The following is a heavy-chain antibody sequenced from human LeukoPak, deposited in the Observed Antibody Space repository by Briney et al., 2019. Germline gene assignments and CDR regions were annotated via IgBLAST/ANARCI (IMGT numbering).Heavy chain of an antibody. V-gene: IGHV3-23*01. J-gene: IGHJ4*02. CDR2: IRGSGGST. CDR3: AKVLNGIMIAFGGVIIDY. D-gene: IGHD3-16*02. CDR1: GFHFSIYA. Sequence: PGGSLRLSCAASGFHFSIYAMSWVRQVPGKGPEWVSAIRGSGGSTYYADSVKGRFTTSRDNSKNTLHLQMDSQRAEDTAVYYCAKVLNGIMIAFGGVIIDYWGQGTQVTVSS.